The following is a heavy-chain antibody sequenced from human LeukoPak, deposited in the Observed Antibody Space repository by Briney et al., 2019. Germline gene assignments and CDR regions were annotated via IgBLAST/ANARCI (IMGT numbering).Heavy chain of an antibody. D-gene: IGHD3-3*01. Sequence: GGSLRLSCAASGFTFSGFSMSWVRQSPTKGLEWVANIKQDGSERYYVDSVKGRFTISRDNAKNSLSLQMNNLRVEDTAVYYCAGGGGYYWAFDNWGQGTIVTVSS. CDR1: GFTFSGFS. CDR3: AGGGGYYWAFDN. CDR2: IKQDGSER. V-gene: IGHV3-7*04. J-gene: IGHJ3*02.